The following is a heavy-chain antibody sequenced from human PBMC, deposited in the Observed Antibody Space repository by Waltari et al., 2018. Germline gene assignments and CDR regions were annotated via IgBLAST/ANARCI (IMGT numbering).Heavy chain of an antibody. CDR3: VRGINHAFDI. CDR2: IDGNGGGT. V-gene: IGHV3-74*01. CDR1: GFTF. J-gene: IGHJ3*02. Sequence: EVQLVESGGGSVQPGGSLSLSCAASGFTFMHWVRPAPGKGLVWVSRIDGNGGGTGYADSVKGRFTISRDNAKNTLYLQMNSLRAEDTAVYYCVRGINHAFDIWGQGTMVTVSS.